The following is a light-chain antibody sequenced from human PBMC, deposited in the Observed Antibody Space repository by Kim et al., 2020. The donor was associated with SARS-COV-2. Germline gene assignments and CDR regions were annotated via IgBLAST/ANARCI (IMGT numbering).Light chain of an antibody. CDR3: SSYTSRNTLI. J-gene: IGLJ2*01. Sequence: QSALTQPPSVSGSPGQSVTISCTGTSSDVGRYNRVSWYQQPPGAAPKLMIYEVSHRPSGVPDRFSGSKSGNTASLIISGLQAEDEADYYCSSYTSRNTLIFGGRTQLTVL. CDR1: SSDVGRYNR. V-gene: IGLV2-18*02. CDR2: EVS.